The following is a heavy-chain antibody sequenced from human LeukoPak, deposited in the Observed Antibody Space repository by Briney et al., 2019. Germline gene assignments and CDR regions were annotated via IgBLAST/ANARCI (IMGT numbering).Heavy chain of an antibody. CDR1: GGSVTSSSYF. J-gene: IGHJ5*02. CDR2: IYYSGST. D-gene: IGHD3-3*01. CDR3: ARGHDSIKTFGEVIKSRTRWFDP. V-gene: IGHV4-39*07. Sequence: PSETLSLTCTVSGGSVTSSSYFWGWIRQPPGKGLEWIGSIYYSGSTYYNPSLKSRVTISVDTSKNQFSLKLSSVTAADTAVYYCARGHDSIKTFGEVIKSRTRWFDPWGRGTLVSVSS.